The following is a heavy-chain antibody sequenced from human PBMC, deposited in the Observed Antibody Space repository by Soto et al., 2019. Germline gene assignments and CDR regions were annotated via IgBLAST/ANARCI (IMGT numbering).Heavy chain of an antibody. CDR2: ISWDGGST. D-gene: IGHD6-13*01. V-gene: IGHV3-43*01. Sequence: PAGSLRLSCAASGFTFADYTMPWVRQAPWRGLERGSLISWDGGSTYYADSVKGRVTISRDNSRNSLYPQMNSLRTEDTALYYCANDSISSSSSWPLYYYYGMDVWGQGTTVTVSS. J-gene: IGHJ6*02. CDR1: GFTFADYT. CDR3: ANDSISSSSSWPLYYYYGMDV.